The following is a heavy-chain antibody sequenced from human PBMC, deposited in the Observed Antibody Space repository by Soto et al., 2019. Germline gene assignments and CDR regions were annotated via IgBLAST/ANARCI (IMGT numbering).Heavy chain of an antibody. D-gene: IGHD3-9*01. CDR3: ARDWSYYDILTGFDY. Sequence: QVQLVQSGAEVKKPGSSVKVSCKASGGTFSSYTISWVRQAPGQGLEWMGRIIPILGIANYAQKFQGRVTITADKSTSTAYMELSSLRSEDTAVYYCARDWSYYDILTGFDYWGQGTLVTVSS. V-gene: IGHV1-69*08. CDR1: GGTFSSYT. J-gene: IGHJ4*02. CDR2: IIPILGIA.